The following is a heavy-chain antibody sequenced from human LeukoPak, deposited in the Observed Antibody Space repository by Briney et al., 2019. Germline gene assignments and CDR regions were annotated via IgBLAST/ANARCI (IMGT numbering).Heavy chain of an antibody. CDR3: ASARDFRWGGIWN. J-gene: IGHJ4*02. CDR2: IYYSGST. D-gene: IGHD7-27*01. CDR1: GGSISSYY. V-gene: IGHV4-59*08. Sequence: SETLSLTCTVSGGSISSYYWSWIRQPPGKGLEWIGSIYYSGSTNYNPSLKSRVTISVDTSKNQFSLKLSSVTAADTAVYYCASARDFRWGGIWNWGQGTLVTVSS.